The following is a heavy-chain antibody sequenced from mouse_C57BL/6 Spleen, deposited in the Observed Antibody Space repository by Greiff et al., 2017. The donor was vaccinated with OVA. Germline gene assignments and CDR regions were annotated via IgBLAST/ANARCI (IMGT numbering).Heavy chain of an antibody. CDR1: GYSITSGYY. J-gene: IGHJ1*03. Sequence: EVKLMESGPGLVKPSQSLSLTCSVTGYSITSGYYWNWIRQFPGNKLEWMGYISYDGSNNYNPSLKNRISITRDTSKNQFFLKLNSVTTEDTATYYCARPDYGREGYFDVWGTGTTVTVSS. D-gene: IGHD1-1*01. V-gene: IGHV3-6*01. CDR2: ISYDGSN. CDR3: ARPDYGREGYFDV.